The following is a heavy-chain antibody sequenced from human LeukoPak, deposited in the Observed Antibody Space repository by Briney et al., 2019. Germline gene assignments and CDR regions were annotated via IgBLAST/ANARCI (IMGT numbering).Heavy chain of an antibody. J-gene: IGHJ4*02. D-gene: IGHD3-22*01. CDR1: GYTFTGYY. Sequence: ASVKVSCKASGYTFTGYYMHWVRQAPGQGLEWMGRINPNSGGTNYAQKFQGRVTMTRDTSISTAYMELSRLRSDDTAVYYCAREDYYDSGSNDYWGQGTLVTVSS. V-gene: IGHV1-2*02. CDR2: INPNSGGT. CDR3: AREDYYDSGSNDY.